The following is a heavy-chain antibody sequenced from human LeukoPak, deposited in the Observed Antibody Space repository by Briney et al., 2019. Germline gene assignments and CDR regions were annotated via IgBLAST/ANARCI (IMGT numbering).Heavy chain of an antibody. J-gene: IGHJ4*02. CDR1: GFTFSSYG. CDR2: ISGSGGST. V-gene: IGHV3-23*01. D-gene: IGHD3-10*01. Sequence: PGGSLRLSCAASGFTFSSYGMSWVRQAPGKGLEWVSAISGSGGSTYYADSVKGRFTISRDNSKNTLYLQMNSLRAEDTAVYYCAKRGVWFGGSRGPFDYWGQGTLVTVSS. CDR3: AKRGVWFGGSRGPFDY.